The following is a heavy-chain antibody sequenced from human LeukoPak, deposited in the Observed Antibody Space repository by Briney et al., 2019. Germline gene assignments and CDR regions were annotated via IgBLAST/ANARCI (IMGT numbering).Heavy chain of an antibody. Sequence: ASVKVSCKASGYTFTGYYMHWVRQAPGQGLEWMGWINLNSGGTNYAQKFQGRVTMTRDTSISTAYMELSRLRTDDTAVYYCARDLTMVRGARGYWGQGTLVTVSS. J-gene: IGHJ4*02. CDR3: ARDLTMVRGARGY. CDR2: INLNSGGT. V-gene: IGHV1-2*02. CDR1: GYTFTGYY. D-gene: IGHD3-10*01.